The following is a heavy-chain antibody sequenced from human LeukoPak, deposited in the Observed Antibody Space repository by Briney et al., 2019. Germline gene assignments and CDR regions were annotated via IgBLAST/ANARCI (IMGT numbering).Heavy chain of an antibody. J-gene: IGHJ3*02. Sequence: GGSLRLSCAASGFTFSSYGMHWVRQAPGKGLEWVAVISYDGSNKYYADSVKGRFTISRDNSKNTLYLQMNSLRAEDTAVYYCARGRTWIQLSSAFDIWGQGTMVTVSS. CDR1: GFTFSSYG. D-gene: IGHD5-18*01. CDR3: ARGRTWIQLSSAFDI. CDR2: ISYDGSNK. V-gene: IGHV3-30*03.